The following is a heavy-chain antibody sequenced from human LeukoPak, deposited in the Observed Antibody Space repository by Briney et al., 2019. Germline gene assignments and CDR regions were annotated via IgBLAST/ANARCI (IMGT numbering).Heavy chain of an antibody. V-gene: IGHV4-34*01. D-gene: IGHD6-13*01. CDR3: ARGRGRHSSIWYDFDY. CDR2: INHSGST. J-gene: IGHJ4*02. CDR1: GGSFSGYY. Sequence: SETLSLTCAVYGGSFSGYYWSWIRHPPGTGLEWIGEINHSGSTNYNPSLKSRVTISVDTSKNQFSLKLSSVTAADTAVYYCARGRGRHSSIWYDFDYWGQGTLVTVSS.